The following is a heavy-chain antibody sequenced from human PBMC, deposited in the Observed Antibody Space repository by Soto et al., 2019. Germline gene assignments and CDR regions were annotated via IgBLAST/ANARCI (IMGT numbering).Heavy chain of an antibody. V-gene: IGHV3-20*01. CDR3: ASSSSNYYYYYMDV. D-gene: IGHD6-6*01. Sequence: EVQLVESGGGVVRPGGSLRLSCAASGFTFDDYGMSWVRQAPGKGLAWVSGINWNGGSTGYADSVKGRFTISRDNANNSLYLQMNSLRAEDTALYHCASSSSNYYYYYMDVWGKGTTVTVSS. CDR1: GFTFDDYG. J-gene: IGHJ6*03. CDR2: INWNGGST.